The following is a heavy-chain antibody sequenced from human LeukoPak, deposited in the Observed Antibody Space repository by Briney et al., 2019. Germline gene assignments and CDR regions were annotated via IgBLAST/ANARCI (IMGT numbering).Heavy chain of an antibody. J-gene: IGHJ6*02. CDR2: ISWNSGSI. CDR3: AKDTYYDFWNPSYGMDV. Sequence: GRSLRLSCAASGFTFDDYAMHWVRQAPGKGLEWGSGISWNSGSIGYADSVKGRFTISRDNAKNSLYLQMNSLRAEDTALYYCAKDTYYDFWNPSYGMDVWGQGTTVTVFS. CDR1: GFTFDDYA. V-gene: IGHV3-9*01. D-gene: IGHD3-3*01.